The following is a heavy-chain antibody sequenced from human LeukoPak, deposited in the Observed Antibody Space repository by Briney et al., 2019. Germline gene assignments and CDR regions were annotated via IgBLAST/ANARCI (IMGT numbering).Heavy chain of an antibody. CDR3: AKGDDYVWGSYHHAFDI. J-gene: IGHJ3*02. Sequence: GGSLRLSCAASGFTFSSYAMSWVRQAPGKGLEWVSAISGSGGSTYYADSVKGRFTISRDNSKNTLYLQMNSLRAEDTAVYYCAKGDDYVWGSYHHAFDIWGQGTMVTVSS. V-gene: IGHV3-23*01. D-gene: IGHD3-16*02. CDR1: GFTFSSYA. CDR2: ISGSGGST.